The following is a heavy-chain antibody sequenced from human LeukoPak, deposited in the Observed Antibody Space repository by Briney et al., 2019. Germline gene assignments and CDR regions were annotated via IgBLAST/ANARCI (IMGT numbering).Heavy chain of an antibody. CDR1: GCSISSYY. J-gene: IGHJ5*02. CDR3: ARHRVGATGNCCDP. D-gene: IGHD1-26*01. CDR2: IYTSGST. Sequence: SETLSLTCTVSGCSISSYYWSWIRQPPGKGLEWIGYIYTSGSTNYNPSLKSRVTILVETSTNQSSLKLSSVTDADTAVYYCARHRVGATGNCCDPWGQGTLVTVSS. V-gene: IGHV4-4*09.